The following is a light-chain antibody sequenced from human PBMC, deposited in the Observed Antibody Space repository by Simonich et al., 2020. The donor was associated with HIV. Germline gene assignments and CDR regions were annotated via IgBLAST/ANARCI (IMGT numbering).Light chain of an antibody. CDR2: AAS. Sequence: DLQMTQSPSSLSASVGDRVTITCRARQRIDRYLNWYQQKPGKAPKLLIYAASSLQTGVPSSFSGSGSATDFTLTISSLQPEDFATYYCQQSYSTPPWTFGQGTKVDIK. V-gene: IGKV1-39*01. CDR1: QRIDRY. CDR3: QQSYSTPPWT. J-gene: IGKJ1*01.